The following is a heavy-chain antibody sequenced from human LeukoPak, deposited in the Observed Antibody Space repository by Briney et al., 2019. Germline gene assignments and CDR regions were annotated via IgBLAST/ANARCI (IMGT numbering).Heavy chain of an antibody. CDR3: ARALPLLYDSSGYYSPFDY. Sequence: ASVKVSCKASGGTFSSYAISWVRQAPGQGLEWLGWISAYNGNTNYAQKLQGRVTMTTDTSTSTAHMELRSLRSDGTAVYYCARALPLLYDSSGYYSPFDYWGQGTLVTVSS. CDR1: GGTFSSYA. J-gene: IGHJ4*02. CDR2: ISAYNGNT. V-gene: IGHV1-18*01. D-gene: IGHD3-22*01.